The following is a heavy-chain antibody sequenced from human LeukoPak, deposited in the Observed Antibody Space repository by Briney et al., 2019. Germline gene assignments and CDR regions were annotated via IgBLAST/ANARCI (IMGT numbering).Heavy chain of an antibody. Sequence: SETLSLTCAVFGGSFSGYYWSWIRQSPGKGLEWIGEIDHSGRTNSTASLKSRVIMAIDLSKNQFSLRLTSVTAADTAVYYCARHAGRRQWLAADFDYWGQGTLVTVSS. J-gene: IGHJ4*02. V-gene: IGHV4-34*01. D-gene: IGHD6-19*01. CDR3: ARHAGRRQWLAADFDY. CDR1: GGSFSGYY. CDR2: IDHSGRT.